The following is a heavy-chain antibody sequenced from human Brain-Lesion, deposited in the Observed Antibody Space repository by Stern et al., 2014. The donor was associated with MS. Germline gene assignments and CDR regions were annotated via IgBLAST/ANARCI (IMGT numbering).Heavy chain of an antibody. CDR3: ARGRVVPGFQYYATDV. CDR1: GGSISSGGYY. D-gene: IGHD2-2*01. Sequence: VQLVESGPGLVKPSQTLSLSCTVSGGSISSGGYYWSWIRQPAGKGLEWIGRIFNSGTPSYTPSLKGRVTISIATSKTQFSRRLNSMTAADTAVYYCARGRVVPGFQYYATDVWGQGTTVIVSS. J-gene: IGHJ6*02. V-gene: IGHV4-61*02. CDR2: IFNSGTP.